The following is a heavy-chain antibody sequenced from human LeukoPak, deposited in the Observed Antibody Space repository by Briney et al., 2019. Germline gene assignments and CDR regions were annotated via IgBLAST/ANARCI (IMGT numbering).Heavy chain of an antibody. J-gene: IGHJ4*02. CDR2: INSDGSIT. V-gene: IGHV3-74*01. D-gene: IGHD2-15*01. CDR1: GFTFSSYW. CDR3: ARASLGQYCSGGSCYSFDY. Sequence: PGGSLRLSXAASGFTFSSYWMHWVRQAPGKGLVWVSRINSDGSITNYADSVKGRFTISRDNAKNTLYLQMSSLRAEDTAVYYCARASLGQYCSGGSCYSFDYWGQGILVTVSS.